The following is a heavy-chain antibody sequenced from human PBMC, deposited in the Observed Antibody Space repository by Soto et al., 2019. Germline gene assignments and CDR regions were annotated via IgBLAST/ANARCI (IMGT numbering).Heavy chain of an antibody. CDR1: GFTFSSYA. J-gene: IGHJ6*02. V-gene: IGHV3-30-3*01. D-gene: IGHD6-13*01. CDR2: ISYDGSNK. Sequence: GGSVRLSCAASGFTFSSYAMHWVRQAPGKGLEWVAVISYDGSNKYYADSVKGRFTISRDNSKNTLYLQMNSLRAEDTAVYYCAGELSSSWYGPGVRDYYYYGMDVWGQGTTVTVSS. CDR3: AGELSSSWYGPGVRDYYYYGMDV.